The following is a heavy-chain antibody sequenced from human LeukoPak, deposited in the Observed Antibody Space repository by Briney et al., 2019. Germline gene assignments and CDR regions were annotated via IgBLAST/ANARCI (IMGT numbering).Heavy chain of an antibody. D-gene: IGHD6-13*01. Sequence: SETLSLTCTVSGGSIGSGSYYWCWLRQPAGKGLEWIGRIYTSGSTNYNPSLKSRVTISVDTSKNQFSLKLSSVTAADTAVYYCARARQLYAFDIWGQGTMVTVSS. CDR3: ARARQLYAFDI. CDR1: GGSIGSGSYY. V-gene: IGHV4-61*02. CDR2: IYTSGST. J-gene: IGHJ3*02.